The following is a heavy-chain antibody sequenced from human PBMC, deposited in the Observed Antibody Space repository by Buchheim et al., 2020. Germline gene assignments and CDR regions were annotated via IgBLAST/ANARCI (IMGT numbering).Heavy chain of an antibody. V-gene: IGHV3-23*01. CDR2: ISYVGGTK. J-gene: IGHJ2*01. Sequence: EVQLLESGGGLVQPGGSLRLSCAASGFTFSSYAMRWVRQAPGKGLEWVSVISYVGGTKYYADSVKGRFTISRDNSKHTLYLQMNSLRAEDTAVYYCAKGAFAIAAAGYFDLWGRGTL. CDR3: AKGAFAIAAAGYFDL. CDR1: GFTFSSYA. D-gene: IGHD6-13*01.